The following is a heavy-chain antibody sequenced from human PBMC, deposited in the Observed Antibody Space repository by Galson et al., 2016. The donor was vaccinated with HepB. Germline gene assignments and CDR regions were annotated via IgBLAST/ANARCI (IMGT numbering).Heavy chain of an antibody. D-gene: IGHD2-15*01. Sequence: SVKASCKASGYTFSRYPMHWVRQAPGQSLEWMGWINPGNGNAKYSQKFQGRVTITRDTTASTAYMEFSSLRSEDTAVYYCARNPDSHYYYYYYGLDVWGQGTTVTVSS. J-gene: IGHJ6*02. CDR1: GYTFSRYP. V-gene: IGHV1-3*01. CDR2: INPGNGNA. CDR3: ARNPDSHYYYYYYGLDV.